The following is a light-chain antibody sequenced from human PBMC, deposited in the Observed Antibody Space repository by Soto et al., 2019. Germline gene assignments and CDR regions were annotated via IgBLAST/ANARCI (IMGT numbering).Light chain of an antibody. V-gene: IGKV1-39*01. CDR2: AAS. J-gene: IGKJ3*01. CDR3: QQDLRPPLT. Sequence: DIQMTQSPSSLSASVGDRVTLACRASQSISSYLNWYQQKPGKAPKLLIYAASSLQSGVPSRFSGSGAGTDFTLTISSLQPEDFATYYCQQDLRPPLTFGPGTKVDIK. CDR1: QSISSY.